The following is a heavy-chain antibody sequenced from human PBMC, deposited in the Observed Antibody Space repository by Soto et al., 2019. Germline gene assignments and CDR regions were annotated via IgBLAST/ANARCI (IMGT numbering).Heavy chain of an antibody. CDR2: ISSSSTI. Sequence: LRLSCAASGFTFSSYSMNWVRQAPGKGLEWVSYISSSSTIYYADSVKGRFTISRDNAKNSLYLQMNSLRDEDTAVYYCARDSLLWFGELFHYFDYWGQGTLVTVSS. V-gene: IGHV3-48*02. J-gene: IGHJ4*02. D-gene: IGHD3-10*01. CDR3: ARDSLLWFGELFHYFDY. CDR1: GFTFSSYS.